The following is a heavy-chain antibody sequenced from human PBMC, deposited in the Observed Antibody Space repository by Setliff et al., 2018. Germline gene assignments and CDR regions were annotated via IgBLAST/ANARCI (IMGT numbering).Heavy chain of an antibody. J-gene: IGHJ3*02. V-gene: IGHV4-4*07. CDR2: IYTNGGT. CDR3: ARGPGGATGEGFDI. CDR1: DGVLYGYY. Sequence: KSSETLSLTCTVSDGVLYGYYWSWIRQPPGKGLEWIGRIYTNGGTNYSPSLKSRVTMSIDTSKNQFSLKLNSVTAADTAFYYCARGPGGATGEGFDIWGQGTMVTVSS. D-gene: IGHD7-27*01.